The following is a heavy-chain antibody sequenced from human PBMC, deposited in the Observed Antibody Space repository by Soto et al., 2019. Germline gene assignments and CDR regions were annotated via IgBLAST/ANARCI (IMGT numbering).Heavy chain of an antibody. CDR2: ISGSGGST. V-gene: IGHV3-23*01. Sequence: GGSLRLSCAASGLTFSSYAMSWVRQAPGKGLEWVSAISGSGGSTYYADSVKGRFTISRDNSKNTLYLQMNSLRAEDTAVYYCAKYITMVRGVIIEAFDXWGQGTMVT. J-gene: IGHJ3*02. CDR1: GLTFSSYA. D-gene: IGHD3-10*01. CDR3: AKYITMVRGVIIEAFDX.